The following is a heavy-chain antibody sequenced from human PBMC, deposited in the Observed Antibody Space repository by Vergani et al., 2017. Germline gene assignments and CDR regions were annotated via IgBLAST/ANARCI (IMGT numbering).Heavy chain of an antibody. Sequence: EVQPVESGGGLVKPGGSLRLSCTTSGFTFSSAWMSWVRQAPGKGLEWVARIRPKTDGETTDYAAPVKGRFTISRDDSKNTLYLQMNSLRAEDTAVYYCATFGGVIGTGRGQGTLVTVSS. J-gene: IGHJ4*02. CDR3: ATFGGVIGTG. CDR2: IRPKTDGETT. CDR1: GFTFSSAW. D-gene: IGHD3-16*02. V-gene: IGHV3-15*01.